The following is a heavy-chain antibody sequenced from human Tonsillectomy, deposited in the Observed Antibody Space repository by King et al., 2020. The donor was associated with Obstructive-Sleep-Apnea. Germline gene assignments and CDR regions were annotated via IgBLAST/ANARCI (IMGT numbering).Heavy chain of an antibody. J-gene: IGHJ4*02. CDR2: INDGGGTT. CDR1: GITFSSYA. CDR3: AKMRGQAFDY. Sequence: VQLVESGGGLVQPGGSLRLSCAASGITFSSYAMSWVRQAPGKGLEWVSAINDGGGTTNYADSVKGRFTISRDNSKNTQYLQMNSLRVEDTAVYYCAKMRGQAFDYWGQGTLVTVPS. D-gene: IGHD3-16*01. V-gene: IGHV3-23*04.